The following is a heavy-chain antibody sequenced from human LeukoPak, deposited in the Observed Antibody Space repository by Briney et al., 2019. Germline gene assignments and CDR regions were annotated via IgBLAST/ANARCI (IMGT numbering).Heavy chain of an antibody. D-gene: IGHD1-26*01. Sequence: GGSLRLSCAASGFTFSSCWMSWVRQAPGKGLEWVANIKQDGSEKYYADSVKGRFTISRDNAKNSLYLQMNSLRVEDTTVYYYVRVFIVGGRSVFDYWGQGTLVTVSS. CDR1: GFTFSSCW. CDR2: IKQDGSEK. J-gene: IGHJ4*02. CDR3: VRVFIVGGRSVFDY. V-gene: IGHV3-7*01.